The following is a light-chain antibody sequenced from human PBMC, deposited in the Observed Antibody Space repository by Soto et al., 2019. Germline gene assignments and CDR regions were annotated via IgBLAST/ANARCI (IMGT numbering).Light chain of an antibody. V-gene: IGKV3-11*01. Sequence: EIVLTQSPATLSLSPGARATLSCRASQIVSSYLAWYQQKPGQAPRLLIHGASNSATGIPARFSGSGSGTDFSLTIRSLESEDFAVYYCQHRGKWPRTFGQGTKLEIK. CDR3: QHRGKWPRT. CDR1: QIVSSY. J-gene: IGKJ2*01. CDR2: GAS.